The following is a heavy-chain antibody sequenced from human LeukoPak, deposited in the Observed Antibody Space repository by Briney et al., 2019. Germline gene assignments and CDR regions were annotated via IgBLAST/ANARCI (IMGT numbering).Heavy chain of an antibody. CDR2: ISGSGGST. CDR3: AKDNEDEFTIVRGVIMWGGFDY. Sequence: GGSLRLSCAASGFTFSSYAMSWVRQAPGKGLEWVSAISGSGGSTYYADSVKGRFTISRDNSKNTLYLQMNSLRAEDTAVYYCAKDNEDEFTIVRGVIMWGGFDYWGQGTLVTVSS. D-gene: IGHD3-10*01. J-gene: IGHJ4*02. CDR1: GFTFSSYA. V-gene: IGHV3-23*01.